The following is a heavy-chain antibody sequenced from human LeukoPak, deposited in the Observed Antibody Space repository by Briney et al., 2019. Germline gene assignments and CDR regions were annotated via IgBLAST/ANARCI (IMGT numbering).Heavy chain of an antibody. CDR3: ARGRDPDYYDSSGYFDY. Sequence: SQTLSLTCAVSGCSISSGSYSWSCFRQPPGKGMEWVGYICHSGSTYYNPSIKRRIIISVDRSKNQFSLKLSSVTAADTAVYYCARGRDPDYYDSSGYFDYWGQGTLVTVSS. CDR2: ICHSGST. CDR1: GCSISSGSYS. D-gene: IGHD3-22*01. J-gene: IGHJ4*02. V-gene: IGHV4-30-2*01.